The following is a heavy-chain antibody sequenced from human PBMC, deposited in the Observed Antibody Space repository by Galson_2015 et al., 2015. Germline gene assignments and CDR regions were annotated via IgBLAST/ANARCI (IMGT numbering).Heavy chain of an antibody. J-gene: IGHJ4*02. D-gene: IGHD3-22*01. Sequence: TLSLTCTVSGGSISSGGYYWSWIRQHPGKGLEWIGSIYYSGSTYYNPSLKSRVTISVDTSKNPFSLKLSSVTAADTAVYYCARHLVNYYDSSPLDYWGQGTLVTVSS. CDR1: GGSISSGGYY. V-gene: IGHV4-39*01. CDR3: ARHLVNYYDSSPLDY. CDR2: IYYSGST.